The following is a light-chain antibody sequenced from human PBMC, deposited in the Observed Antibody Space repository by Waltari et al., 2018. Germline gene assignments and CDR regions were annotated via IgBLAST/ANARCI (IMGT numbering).Light chain of an antibody. CDR2: KAS. CDR3: QHYNNYSPWT. Sequence: DIQMTQSPSTLSASVGDRVTITCRASQNINSWLAWYQQKPGKAPKLLIYKASSLESGVPSRFSGSGYGTEFTLTITSLQPDDFATYFCQHYNNYSPWTFGQGTKVEVK. CDR1: QNINSW. V-gene: IGKV1-5*03. J-gene: IGKJ1*01.